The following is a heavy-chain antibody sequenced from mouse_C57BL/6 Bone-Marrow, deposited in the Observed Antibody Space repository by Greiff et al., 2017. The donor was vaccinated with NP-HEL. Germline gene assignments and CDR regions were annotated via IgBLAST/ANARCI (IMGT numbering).Heavy chain of an antibody. Sequence: EVKLVESGEGLVKPGGSLKLSCAASGFTFSSYAMSWVRQTPEKRLEWVAYISSGGDYIYYADTVKGRFTISRDNARNTLYLQMSRLKSEDTAMYYCTRDLGYDGTAGFAYWGQGTLVTVSA. CDR3: TRDLGYDGTAGFAY. CDR2: ISSGGDYI. D-gene: IGHD2-3*01. J-gene: IGHJ3*01. V-gene: IGHV5-9-1*02. CDR1: GFTFSSYA.